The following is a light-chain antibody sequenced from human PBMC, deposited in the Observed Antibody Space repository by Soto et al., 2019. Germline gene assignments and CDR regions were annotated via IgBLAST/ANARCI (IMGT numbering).Light chain of an antibody. V-gene: IGKV1-12*01. CDR2: AAS. CDR3: QQADSFPIT. CDR1: QAIGSS. Sequence: DIQMTQSPSSLSASVGDRVTIICRASQAIGSSLAWDEQKPGKAPKVLIYAASSLQSGVPSRFSGSGSGTDFTLTISSLQPEDFATYYCQQADSFPITFGQGTRLEI. J-gene: IGKJ5*01.